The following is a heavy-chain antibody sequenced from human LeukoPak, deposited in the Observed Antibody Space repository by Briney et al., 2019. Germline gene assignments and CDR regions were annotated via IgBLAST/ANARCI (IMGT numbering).Heavy chain of an antibody. V-gene: IGHV4-59*11. CDR3: AREGSGYRFDY. D-gene: IGHD6-13*01. CDR2: IYYSGST. CDR1: GGSISSHY. J-gene: IGHJ4*02. Sequence: SETLSLTCTVSGGSISSHYWSWIRQPPGKGLEWIGYIYYSGSTNYNPSLKSRVTISVDTSKNQFSLKLSSVTAADTAVYYCAREGSGYRFDYWGQGTLVTVSS.